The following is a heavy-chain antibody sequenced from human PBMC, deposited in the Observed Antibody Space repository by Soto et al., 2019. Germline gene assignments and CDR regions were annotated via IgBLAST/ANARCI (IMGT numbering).Heavy chain of an antibody. CDR2: IWYDGSNK. Sequence: GGSLRLSCAASGFTFSSYGMHWVRQAPGKGLEWVAVIWYDGSNKYYADSVKGRLTISRDNSKNTLYLQMNSLRAEDTAVYYCARSQSIQLPIDWGQGTPVTVSS. CDR1: GFTFSSYG. CDR3: ARSQSIQLPID. V-gene: IGHV3-33*01. J-gene: IGHJ4*02. D-gene: IGHD5-18*01.